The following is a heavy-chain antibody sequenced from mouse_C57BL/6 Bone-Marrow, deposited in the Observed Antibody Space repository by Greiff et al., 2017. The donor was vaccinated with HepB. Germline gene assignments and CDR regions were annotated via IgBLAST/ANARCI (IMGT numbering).Heavy chain of an antibody. CDR3: AKEGGYYGKLLAMDY. Sequence: QVQLKESGPGLVQPSQSLSITCTVSGFSLTSYGVHWVRQSPGKGLEWLGVIWRGGSTDYNAAFMSRLSITKDNSKSQVFFKMNSLQADDTAIYYCAKEGGYYGKLLAMDYWGQGTSVTVSS. D-gene: IGHD2-1*01. CDR2: IWRGGST. CDR1: GFSLTSYG. J-gene: IGHJ4*01. V-gene: IGHV2-5*01.